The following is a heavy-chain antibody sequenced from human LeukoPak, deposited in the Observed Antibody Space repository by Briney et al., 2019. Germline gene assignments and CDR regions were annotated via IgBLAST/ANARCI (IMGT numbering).Heavy chain of an antibody. CDR3: ARTWDYNPRGRFDD. CDR1: GYHFVNYA. CDR2: ISPFNGQT. D-gene: IGHD4/OR15-4a*01. J-gene: IGHJ4*02. V-gene: IGHV1-18*01. Sequence: ASVKVSCKASGYHFVNYAITWVRQAPGQGLEWMGWISPFNGQTNYAQNVQSRVTMTIDTSTSTAYMELRSLRSDDTAVYYCARTWDYNPRGRFDDWGQGTRVTVSS.